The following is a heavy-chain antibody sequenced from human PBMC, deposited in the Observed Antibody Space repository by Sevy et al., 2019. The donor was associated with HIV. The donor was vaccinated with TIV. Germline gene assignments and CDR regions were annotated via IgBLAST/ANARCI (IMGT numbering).Heavy chain of an antibody. Sequence: GGSLRLSCAASGFTFSSYAMHWVRQAPGKGLEWVAVISYDGSNKYYADSVKGRLTISRDNSKNTLYLQMNSLRAEDTAVYYCARGGEYSPYYYYYGMDVWGQGTTVTVSS. CDR1: GFTFSSYA. CDR3: ARGGEYSPYYYYYGMDV. J-gene: IGHJ6*02. CDR2: ISYDGSNK. D-gene: IGHD3-10*01. V-gene: IGHV3-30-3*01.